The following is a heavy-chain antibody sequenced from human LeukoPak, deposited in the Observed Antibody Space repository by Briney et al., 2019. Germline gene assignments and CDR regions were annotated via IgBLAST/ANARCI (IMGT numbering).Heavy chain of an antibody. Sequence: GGSLRLSCAASGFTFSSYSMNWVRQAPGKGLEWVSYISSSSSTIYYADSVKGRFTISRDNSKNTLYLQMNSLRAEDTAVYYCAKAWGPTYCGGDCYAAYFDYWGQGTLVTVSS. V-gene: IGHV3-48*01. CDR2: ISSSSSTI. CDR3: AKAWGPTYCGGDCYAAYFDY. D-gene: IGHD2-21*02. CDR1: GFTFSSYS. J-gene: IGHJ4*02.